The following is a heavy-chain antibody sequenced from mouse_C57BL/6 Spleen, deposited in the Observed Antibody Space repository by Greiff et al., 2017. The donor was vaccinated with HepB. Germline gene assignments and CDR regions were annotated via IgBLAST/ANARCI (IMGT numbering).Heavy chain of an antibody. J-gene: IGHJ1*03. Sequence: QVQLQQPGAELVKPGASVKLSCKASGYTFTSYWMHWVKQRPGQGLEWIGMIHPNSGSTNYNEKFKSKATLTVDKSSSTAYMQLSSLTSEDSAVYYCARLWEGGGGSYWYCDVWGTGTTVTVSS. V-gene: IGHV1-64*01. CDR2: IHPNSGST. D-gene: IGHD4-1*01. CDR3: ARLWEGGGGSYWYCDV. CDR1: GYTFTSYW.